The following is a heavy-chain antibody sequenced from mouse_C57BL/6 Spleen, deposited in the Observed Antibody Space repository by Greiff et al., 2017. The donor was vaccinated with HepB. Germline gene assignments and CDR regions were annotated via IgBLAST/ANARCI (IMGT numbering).Heavy chain of an antibody. D-gene: IGHD4-1*02. CDR3: ARDGSNWDVWYFDV. CDR2: INYDGSST. V-gene: IGHV5-16*01. Sequence: EVQLVESEGGLVQPGSSMKLSCTASGFTFSDYYMAWVRQVPEKGLEWVANINYDGSSTYYLDALKSRFIISRDNAKNILYLQMSSLKSEDTATYYCARDGSNWDVWYFDVWGTGTTVTVSS. J-gene: IGHJ1*03. CDR1: GFTFSDYY.